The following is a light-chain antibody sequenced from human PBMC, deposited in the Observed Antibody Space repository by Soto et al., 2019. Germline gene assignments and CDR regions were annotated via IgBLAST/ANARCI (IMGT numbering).Light chain of an antibody. V-gene: IGLV2-14*01. CDR3: SSYTRDSTLI. Sequence: QSALTQPASVPGFLGRSITTPCTETANNVGAFNYVSWYHQHPGKAPKLLIYDVTYRPSGVSNRFSGSKSGNTASLTISGLQAEDEADYYCSSYTRDSTLIFGGGTKLTVL. CDR2: DVT. CDR1: ANNVGAFNY. J-gene: IGLJ2*01.